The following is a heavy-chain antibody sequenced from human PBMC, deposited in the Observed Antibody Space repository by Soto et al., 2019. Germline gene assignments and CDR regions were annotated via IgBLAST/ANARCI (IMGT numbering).Heavy chain of an antibody. Sequence: GAPVEGSCQGSGYTLTSYGISWGGQAPGQGLEWMGWISAYNGNTNYAQKLQGRVTMTTDTSTSTAYMELRSLRSDDTAVYYCARDSGYSSSWYAVGLPWGQGTLVTVSS. CDR3: ARDSGYSSSWYAVGLP. V-gene: IGHV1-18*01. D-gene: IGHD6-13*01. J-gene: IGHJ5*02. CDR1: GYTLTSYG. CDR2: ISAYNGNT.